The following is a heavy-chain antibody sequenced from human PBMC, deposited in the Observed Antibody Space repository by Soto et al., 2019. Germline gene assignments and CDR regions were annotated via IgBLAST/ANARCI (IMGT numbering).Heavy chain of an antibody. J-gene: IGHJ5*02. CDR1: GYSFTTFW. D-gene: IGHD2-21*01. V-gene: IGHV5-10-1*01. CDR3: ARLFCTSGSHCDSWFDP. Sequence: GESLKISCTGFGYSFTTFWISWVRQMPGKGLEWMGTIDPRDSYTSYSPSFQGHVTISADKSIGTAYLHWGSLQASDTATYFCARLFCTSGSHCDSWFDPWGQGTLVTVSS. CDR2: IDPRDSYT.